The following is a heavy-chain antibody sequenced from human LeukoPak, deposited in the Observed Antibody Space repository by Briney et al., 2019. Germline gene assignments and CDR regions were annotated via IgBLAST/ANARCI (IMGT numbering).Heavy chain of an antibody. J-gene: IGHJ6*02. V-gene: IGHV3-74*01. CDR3: ARGGYNWNYVGDGMDV. CDR1: GFTFSSYW. CDR2: VNSDGSST. Sequence: GGSLRLSCAASGFTFSSYWMHWDRQAPGMGLVWVSSVNSDGSSTNYANSVKGRFTISRDNTKNALFLQMNGLRAEDTAVYYCARGGYNWNYVGDGMDVWGQGTTVTVSS. D-gene: IGHD1-7*01.